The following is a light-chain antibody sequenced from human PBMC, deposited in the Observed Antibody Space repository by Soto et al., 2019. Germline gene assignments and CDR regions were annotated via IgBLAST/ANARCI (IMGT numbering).Light chain of an antibody. CDR1: QTVTSSY. V-gene: IGKV3-20*01. CDR3: QQYSDSLRT. CDR2: AAS. J-gene: IGKJ1*01. Sequence: ENVLTQSPGTLSLSPGERATLSCRASQTVTSSYLAWYQQKPGKTPNLLIYAASTRATGIPDRFSASGSGTDFTLTITRLEPEDFAVYYCQQYSDSLRTFGQGTRVEVK.